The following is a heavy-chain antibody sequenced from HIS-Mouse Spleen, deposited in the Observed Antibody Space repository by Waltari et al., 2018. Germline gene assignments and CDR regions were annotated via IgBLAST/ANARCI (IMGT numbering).Heavy chain of an antibody. CDR2: INPKSGGT. J-gene: IGHJ4*02. D-gene: IGHD6-13*01. CDR1: GYTFTGYY. Sequence: QVQLVQSGAEVKKPGASVKVSCKASGYTFTGYYMHWVRQAPGQGLEWRGWINPKSGGTNYAPEFQGRVTMTRDTSSSTAYMELSRLRSDDTAVYYCARSPSGSSWYDYWGQGTLVTVSS. CDR3: ARSPSGSSWYDY. V-gene: IGHV1-2*02.